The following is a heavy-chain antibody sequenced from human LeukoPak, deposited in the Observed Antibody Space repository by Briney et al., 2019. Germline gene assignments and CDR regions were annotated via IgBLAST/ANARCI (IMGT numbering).Heavy chain of an antibody. V-gene: IGHV3-7*01. CDR1: GFTFSDYW. CDR2: IWPDGSDK. D-gene: IGHD3-10*01. J-gene: IGHJ5*02. Sequence: PGGSLRPSCAASGFTFSDYWMAWVRQAPGKGLEWVANIWPDGSDKYHVDSVRGRFTISRDNAQNSLNLQMNSLRAEDSGVYYCGRWGVNAGLDRWGQGTLVIVSS. CDR3: GRWGVNAGLDR.